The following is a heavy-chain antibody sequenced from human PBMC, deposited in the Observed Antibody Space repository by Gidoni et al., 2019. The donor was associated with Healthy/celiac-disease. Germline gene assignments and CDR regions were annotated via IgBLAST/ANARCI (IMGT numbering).Heavy chain of an antibody. CDR3: ATTYSNYCAECWYFDL. J-gene: IGHJ2*01. Sequence: QLQLQESGPGLVKPSETLSLTCTVSGGSISSSSYYWGWIRQPPGKGLEWIGSIYYSGSTYYNPSLKSRVTISVDTSKNQFSLKLSSVTAADTAVYYCATTYSNYCAECWYFDLWGRGTLVTVSS. CDR1: GGSISSSSYY. CDR2: IYYSGST. D-gene: IGHD4-4*01. V-gene: IGHV4-39*01.